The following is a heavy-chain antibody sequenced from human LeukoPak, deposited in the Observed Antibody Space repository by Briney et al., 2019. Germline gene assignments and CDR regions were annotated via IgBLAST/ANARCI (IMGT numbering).Heavy chain of an antibody. CDR2: IYYSGST. CDR3: ARGKGYFDWYLDY. V-gene: IGHV4-61*01. CDR1: GGSFSSGSYY. Sequence: SETLSLTCTVSGGSFSSGSYYWRWIRQPPGKGLEWIVYIYYSGSTNYNPALKSRVTISVDTSKNQFSLKLSSVTAADTAVYYCARGKGYFDWYLDYWGQGTLVTVSS. D-gene: IGHD3-9*01. J-gene: IGHJ4*02.